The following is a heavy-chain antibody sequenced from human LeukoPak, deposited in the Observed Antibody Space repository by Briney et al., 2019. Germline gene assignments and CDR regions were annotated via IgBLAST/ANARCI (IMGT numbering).Heavy chain of an antibody. Sequence: PSETLSLTCTVSGGSVSSGSYYWSWIRQPPGKGLEWIGYIYHSGSTYYNPSLKSRVTISVDRSKNQFSLKLSSVTAADTAVYCCARGQGYCSSTSCEWWFDPWGQGTLVTVSS. CDR3: ARGQGYCSSTSCEWWFDP. CDR1: GGSVSSGSYY. CDR2: IYHSGST. V-gene: IGHV4-30-2*01. D-gene: IGHD2-2*01. J-gene: IGHJ5*02.